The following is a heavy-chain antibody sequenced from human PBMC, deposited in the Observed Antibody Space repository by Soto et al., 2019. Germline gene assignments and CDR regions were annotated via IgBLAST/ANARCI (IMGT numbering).Heavy chain of an antibody. D-gene: IGHD2-2*01. CDR3: ITVEVPAGTNDWGHYYYYLDV. Sequence: EVQVVESGGGLVKPGGSLRLSCEGSGFTFSNAWMSWVRQAPGKGLEWVGRIKSKIDDETTEYAAPVKGRFTISRDDSKNTLYLQMNSLKTEDTAMYYYITVEVPAGTNDWGHYYYYLDVWGKGTTVTVSS. CDR1: GFTFSNAW. V-gene: IGHV3-15*01. CDR2: IKSKIDDETT. J-gene: IGHJ6*03.